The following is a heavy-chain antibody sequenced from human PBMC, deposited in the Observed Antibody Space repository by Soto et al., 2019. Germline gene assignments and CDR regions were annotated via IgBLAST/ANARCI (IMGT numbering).Heavy chain of an antibody. CDR3: TRDRSYCSSTSCYHVGHHDAFDI. CDR2: IRSKAYGGTT. CDR1: GFTFGDYA. D-gene: IGHD2-2*01. V-gene: IGHV3-49*03. Sequence: GGSLRLSCTASGFTFGDYAMSWFRQAPGKGLEWVGFIRSKAYGGTTEYAAAVKGSFTISRDDSKSIAYLQMNSLKTEDTAVYYCTRDRSYCSSTSCYHVGHHDAFDIWGQGTMVTVSS. J-gene: IGHJ3*02.